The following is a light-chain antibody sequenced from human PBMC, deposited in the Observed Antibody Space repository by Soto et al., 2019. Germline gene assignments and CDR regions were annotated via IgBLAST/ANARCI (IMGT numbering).Light chain of an antibody. CDR2: DAS. J-gene: IGKJ2*01. CDR1: RSISSW. Sequence: DIQMTHSPSTLSASVGDRVTITCRASRSISSWLAWYQQKPGKAPKLLIYDASSLESGVPSRFSGSGSGTEFTLTISSLQPDDFATYYCQQYNSYSYTFGQGTKVDIK. CDR3: QQYNSYSYT. V-gene: IGKV1-5*01.